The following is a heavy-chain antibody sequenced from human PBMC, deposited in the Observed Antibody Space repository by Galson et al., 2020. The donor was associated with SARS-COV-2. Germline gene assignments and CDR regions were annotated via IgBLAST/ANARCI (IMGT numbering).Heavy chain of an antibody. CDR3: ARCGLRLGELSFYFDY. J-gene: IGHJ4*02. CDR2: IYYSGST. V-gene: IGHV4-31*03. CDR1: GGSISSGGYY. D-gene: IGHD3-16*02. Sequence: SETLSLTCTVSGGSISSGGYYWSWIRQHPGKGLEWIGYIYYSGSTYYNPSLKSRVTISVDTSKNQFSLKLSSVTAADTAVYYCARCGLRLGELSFYFDYWGQGTLVTVSS.